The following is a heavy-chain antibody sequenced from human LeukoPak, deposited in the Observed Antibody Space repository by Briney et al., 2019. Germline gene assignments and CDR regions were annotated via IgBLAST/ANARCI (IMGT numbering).Heavy chain of an antibody. CDR3: ARGSGPDYFDY. D-gene: IGHD1-14*01. V-gene: IGHV4-59*08. Sequence: PSETLSLTCFVSGGSMSSYFWSCIRPPPGKALEWIGYIYYGESTNYTPALKSRGTRSVDTSKNEFSLKLSSVTAADTAVYYCARGSGPDYFDYWGQGTLVTVST. J-gene: IGHJ4*02. CDR2: IYYGEST. CDR1: GGSMSSYF.